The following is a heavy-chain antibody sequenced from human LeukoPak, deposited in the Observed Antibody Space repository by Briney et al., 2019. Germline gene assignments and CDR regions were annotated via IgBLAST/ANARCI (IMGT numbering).Heavy chain of an antibody. Sequence: GASVKVSCKASGYTFTSYFIHWVRQAPGQGPEWMGIINPSGGSTTYAQKFQGRVTMTRDTSISTAYMELSRLRSDDTAVYYCARDLTPTYYDSSGYFGSGSPWGQGTLVTVSS. D-gene: IGHD3-22*01. J-gene: IGHJ5*02. CDR3: ARDLTPTYYDSSGYFGSGSP. V-gene: IGHV1-46*01. CDR1: GYTFTSYF. CDR2: INPSGGST.